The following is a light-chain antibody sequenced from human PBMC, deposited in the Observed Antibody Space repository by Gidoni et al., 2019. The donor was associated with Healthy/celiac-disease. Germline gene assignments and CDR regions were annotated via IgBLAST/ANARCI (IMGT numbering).Light chain of an antibody. CDR3: QEYYSTLHH. Sequence: DIVMTHSPDSLAVSLGERATINCKSRQSVLYSSNNKNYLAWYQQKPGKPPKLLIYWASTREYGVPDRCSGRGDGKDFTMIISSLQAENGAGYYCQEYYSTLHHFGQGTKLEIK. CDR2: WAS. V-gene: IGKV4-1*01. CDR1: QSVLYSSNNKNY. J-gene: IGKJ2*01.